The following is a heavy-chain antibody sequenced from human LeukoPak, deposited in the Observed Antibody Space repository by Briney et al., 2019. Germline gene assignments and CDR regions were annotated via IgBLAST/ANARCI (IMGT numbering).Heavy chain of an antibody. V-gene: IGHV5-51*01. CDR3: ARRRTYYYDSSGYYFDY. CDR2: IYPGDSDT. Sequence: GESLKISCKGSGYSFTSYWIGWVRQMPGKGLEWMGIIYPGDSDTRYSPSFQGQVTISADKSISTAYLLWSSLKASDTAMFYCARRRTYYYDSSGYYFDYWGQGTLVTVSS. CDR1: GYSFTSYW. J-gene: IGHJ4*02. D-gene: IGHD3-22*01.